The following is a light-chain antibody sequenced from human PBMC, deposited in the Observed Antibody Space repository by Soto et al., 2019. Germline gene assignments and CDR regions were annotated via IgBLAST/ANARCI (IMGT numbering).Light chain of an antibody. J-gene: IGKJ4*01. CDR2: KTS. CDR1: QSISTW. CDR3: QQYYTYSSLT. V-gene: IGKV1-5*03. Sequence: DILMTQSPSFLSASVGDIVTITCRASQSISTWVAWYQQKPGKAPKLLIYKTSSLESGVPSRFSGSGSGTEFTLTISSLQPDDFATYYCQQYYTYSSLTFGGGTKVDIK.